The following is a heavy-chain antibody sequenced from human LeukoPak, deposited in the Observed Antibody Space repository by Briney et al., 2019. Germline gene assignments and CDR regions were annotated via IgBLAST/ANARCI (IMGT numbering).Heavy chain of an antibody. V-gene: IGHV3-23*01. CDR2: ISDTGGVK. J-gene: IGHJ4*02. CDR3: AKDNEGGTWSLDY. CDR1: GFTFSPSV. Sequence: PGGSLRLSCAASGFTFSPSVLTWVRQVPGKGLEWVSTISDTGGVKYYADSVKGRFTISRDNSKNTLFLQMNSLRAEDTAVYYCAKDNEGGTWSLDYWGQGSLVTVSS. D-gene: IGHD1-1*01.